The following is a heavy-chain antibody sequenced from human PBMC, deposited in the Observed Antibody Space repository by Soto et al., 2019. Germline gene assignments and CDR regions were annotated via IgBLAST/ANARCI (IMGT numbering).Heavy chain of an antibody. Sequence: GASVKVSCKASGYTFSGFYMHWVRQAPGQGLEWMGWINPNSGGTKSAEKFQGRVTMTRDTSISTASMELTRLTSDDTAIYYCARGDSTDCSNGVCSFFYNHDMDVWGQGTTVTVSS. J-gene: IGHJ6*02. D-gene: IGHD2-8*01. V-gene: IGHV1-2*02. CDR2: INPNSGGT. CDR1: GYTFSGFY. CDR3: ARGDSTDCSNGVCSFFYNHDMDV.